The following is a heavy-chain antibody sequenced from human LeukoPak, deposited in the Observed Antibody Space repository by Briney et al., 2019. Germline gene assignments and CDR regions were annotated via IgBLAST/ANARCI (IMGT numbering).Heavy chain of an antibody. V-gene: IGHV4-38-2*02. CDR2: IYRSGST. J-gene: IGHJ5*02. CDR3: ARQYSSSWYTDRGWFDP. CDR1: GFSLSSDYY. Sequence: SETLSLTCTVSGFSLSSDYYWGWIRPPPGKVLEWIGSIYRSGSTYYNPSLKSRVTISVDTSKNQFSLKLSSVTAADTAVYYCARQYSSSWYTDRGWFDPWGQGTLVTVSS. D-gene: IGHD6-13*01.